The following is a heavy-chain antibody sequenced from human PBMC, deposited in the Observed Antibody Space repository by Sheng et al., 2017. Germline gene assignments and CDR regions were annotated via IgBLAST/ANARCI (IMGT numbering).Heavy chain of an antibody. CDR2: IIPIFGTA. Sequence: QVQLVQSGAEVKKPGSSVKVSCRASGGTFSSNGISWVRQAPGQGLEWMGGIIPIFGTANYAQKFQGRVTNTADESTSTAYMELRSLRSDDTAVYHCARSRATLDHLDYWGQGTLVTVSS. J-gene: IGHJ4*02. CDR1: GGTFSSNG. D-gene: IGHD2-15*01. V-gene: IGHV1-69*13. CDR3: ARSRATLDHLDY.